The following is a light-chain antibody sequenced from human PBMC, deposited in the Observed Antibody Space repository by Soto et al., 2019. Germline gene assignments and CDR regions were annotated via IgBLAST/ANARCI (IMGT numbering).Light chain of an antibody. J-gene: IGKJ2*01. CDR3: QQSYSTPYT. CDR1: QTISSY. Sequence: DIQMTQSPSSLSASVGDRVTITCRASQTISSYLNSYQQKAGKAPRLLIYGASSLQSGVPSRFSGSGSGTDFTLAINTLQPEDFATYYCQQSYSTPYTFGQGTKLEIK. V-gene: IGKV1-39*01. CDR2: GAS.